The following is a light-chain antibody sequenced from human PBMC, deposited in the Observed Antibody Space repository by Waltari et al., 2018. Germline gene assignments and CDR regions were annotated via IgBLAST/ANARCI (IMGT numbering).Light chain of an antibody. J-gene: IGLJ2*01. V-gene: IGLV1-51*01. CDR1: SPNIGNNY. Sequence: QSLLAQPPSVSAAPGQTVTISCSGSSPNIGNNYVSWYQQLPGTGPKLLIYDNDKRPSGVPDRFSGSKSGTSATLGITGLQTGDEADYYCATWGTGLEAGVFGGGTTLTVL. CDR2: DND. CDR3: ATWGTGLEAGV.